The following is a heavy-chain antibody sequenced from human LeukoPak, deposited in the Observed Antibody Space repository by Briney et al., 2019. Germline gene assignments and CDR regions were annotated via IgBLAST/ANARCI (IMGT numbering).Heavy chain of an antibody. V-gene: IGHV1-69*13. Sequence: SVKVSCKASGGTFSSYAISWVRQAPGQGLEWMGGIIPIFGTANYAQKFQGRVTIAADESTSTAYMELSSLRSEDTAVYYCARGSSSSGGTDYYYGMDVWGQGTTVTVSS. CDR3: ARGSSSSGGTDYYYGMDV. CDR1: GGTFSSYA. CDR2: IIPIFGTA. J-gene: IGHJ6*02. D-gene: IGHD6-13*01.